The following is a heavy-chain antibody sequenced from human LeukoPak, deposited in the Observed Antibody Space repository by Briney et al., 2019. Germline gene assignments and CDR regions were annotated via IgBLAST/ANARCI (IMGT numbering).Heavy chain of an antibody. D-gene: IGHD5-18*01. CDR2: ISSSGSPT. Sequence: PGGSLRLSCVVSGFTFSDHEMNWVRQAPGKGLEYVSYISSSGSPTYYSDAVKGRFTVSRDNAKNSMFLEMNDLRAEDTAVYYCARSLYDSHSFWGQGTLVTVSS. V-gene: IGHV3-48*03. J-gene: IGHJ4*02. CDR1: GFTFSDHE. CDR3: ARSLYDSHSF.